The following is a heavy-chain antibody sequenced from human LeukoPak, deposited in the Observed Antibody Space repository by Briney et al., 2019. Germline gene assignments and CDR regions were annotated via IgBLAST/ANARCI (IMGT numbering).Heavy chain of an antibody. CDR3: ARGGSTGWYSFDY. Sequence: GGSLRLSCVASGFRYDDYGMSWVRQAPGKGLEWVSGINWNGCSTGYADSVKGRFTISRDNAKNSLYLRMNSLRAEDTALYYCARGGSTGWYSFDYWGQGTLVTVSS. V-gene: IGHV3-20*04. D-gene: IGHD6-19*01. CDR1: GFRYDDYG. CDR2: INWNGCST. J-gene: IGHJ4*02.